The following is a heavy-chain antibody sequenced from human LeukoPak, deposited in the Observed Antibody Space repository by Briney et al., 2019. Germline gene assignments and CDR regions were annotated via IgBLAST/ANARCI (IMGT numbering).Heavy chain of an antibody. CDR2: IYTSGST. CDR3: ARDSGSYHYFDY. CDR1: GGSISSGSYY. Sequence: SQTLSLTCTVSGGSISSGSYYWTWIRQPAGTGLEWLGRIYTSGSTNYNPSLKSRVTISVDTSKNQFSLKLSSVTAADTAVYYCARDSGSYHYFDYWGQGTLVTVSS. J-gene: IGHJ4*02. V-gene: IGHV4-61*02. D-gene: IGHD1-26*01.